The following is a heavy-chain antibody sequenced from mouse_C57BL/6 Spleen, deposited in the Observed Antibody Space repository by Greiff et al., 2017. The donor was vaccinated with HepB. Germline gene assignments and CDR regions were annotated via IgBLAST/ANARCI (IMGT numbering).Heavy chain of an antibody. CDR3: ARGGDYDPAWFAY. D-gene: IGHD2-4*01. V-gene: IGHV1-69*01. CDR1: GYTFTSYW. Sequence: QVQLQQPGAELVMPGASVKLSCKASGYTFTSYWMHWVKQRPGQGLEWIGEIDPSDSYTNYNQKFKGKSTLTVDKSSSTAYMQLSSLTSEDSAVYYCARGGDYDPAWFAYWGQGTLVTVSA. J-gene: IGHJ3*01. CDR2: IDPSDSYT.